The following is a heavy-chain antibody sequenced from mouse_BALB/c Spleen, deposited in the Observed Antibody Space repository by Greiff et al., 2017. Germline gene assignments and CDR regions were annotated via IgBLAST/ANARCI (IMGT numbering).Heavy chain of an antibody. CDR3: ARSHYYGSDYAMDY. J-gene: IGHJ4*01. CDR2: IWGDGST. V-gene: IGHV2-6-7*01. D-gene: IGHD1-1*01. CDR1: GFSLTGYG. Sequence: VMLVESGPGLVAPSQSLSITCTVSGFSLTGYGVNWVRQPPGKGLEWLGMIWGDGSTDYNSALKSRLSISKDNSKSQVFLKMNSLQTDDTARYYCARSHYYGSDYAMDYWGQGTSVTVSS.